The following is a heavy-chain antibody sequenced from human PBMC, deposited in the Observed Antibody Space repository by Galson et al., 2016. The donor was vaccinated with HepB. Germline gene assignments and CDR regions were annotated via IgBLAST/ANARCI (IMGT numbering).Heavy chain of an antibody. CDR3: ASHSRSPPSTIFAVVISPFDP. CDR1: GFSFSSHA. Sequence: SLRLSCAATGFSFSSHAMSWVRQAPGKGXXXISXXXSXXRGTYXXDSVXGRFTISRDNSRNTLYLQMNRLRAEDTAVYYCASHSRSPPSTIFAVVISPFDPWGQGTLVTVSS. D-gene: IGHD3-3*01. V-gene: IGHV3-23*01. J-gene: IGHJ5*02. CDR2: XXSXXRGT.